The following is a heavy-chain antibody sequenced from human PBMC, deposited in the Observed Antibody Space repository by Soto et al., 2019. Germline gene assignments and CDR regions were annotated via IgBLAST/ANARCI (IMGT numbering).Heavy chain of an antibody. CDR3: ARPLFGRGNWFDP. CDR1: GGSISTYY. V-gene: IGHV4-59*01. J-gene: IGHJ5*02. CDR2: IYYSGST. Sequence: SETLSLTCTVSGGSISTYYWSWIRQPPGKGLEWIGYIYYSGSTNYNPTLKRRFSISVDTSKNQFSLKLSSVTAADTAVYYCARPLFGRGNWFDPWGQGTLVTVS. D-gene: IGHD3-10*01.